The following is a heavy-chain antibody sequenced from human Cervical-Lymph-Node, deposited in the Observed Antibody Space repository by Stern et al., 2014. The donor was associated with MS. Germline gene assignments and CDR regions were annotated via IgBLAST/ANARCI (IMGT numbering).Heavy chain of an antibody. V-gene: IGHV1-2*02. CDR1: GYIFTGYY. J-gene: IGHJ4*02. Sequence: VQLVESGAEVKKPGASVKVSCKASGYIFTGYYMHWVRQAPGQGLEWMGWINPNSGGTDYAQKFQGRVTMTRDTSISTAYMELSRLRSDDTAVYYCARDPCTGGSCYFGDWGQGTLVTVSS. CDR2: INPNSGGT. D-gene: IGHD2-15*01. CDR3: ARDPCTGGSCYFGD.